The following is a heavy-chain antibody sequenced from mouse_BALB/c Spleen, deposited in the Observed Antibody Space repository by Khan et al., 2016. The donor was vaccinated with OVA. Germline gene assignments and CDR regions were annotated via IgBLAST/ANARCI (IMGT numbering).Heavy chain of an antibody. CDR2: IDPFSGGT. CDR3: TRHGYVAGFAY. Sequence: VQLKESGPELMKPGASVKISCKASGYSFTSYYIHWVMQSHGKSLEWIGYIDPFSGGTNYKQNFKGQATFTVDKSYSTAYIHLSNLTSEDSAVYYCTRHGYVAGFAYWGQGTLVTVSA. CDR1: GYSFTSYY. J-gene: IGHJ3*01. V-gene: IGHV1S135*01. D-gene: IGHD2-2*01.